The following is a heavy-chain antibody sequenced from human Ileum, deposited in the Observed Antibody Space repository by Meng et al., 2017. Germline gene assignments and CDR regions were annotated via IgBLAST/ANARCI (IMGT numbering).Heavy chain of an antibody. D-gene: IGHD1-1*01. CDR2: IYYSGNT. V-gene: IGHV4-39*07. Sequence: SETLSLTCTVSGGSISSTTYYWGWIRQPPGKGLGWIGSIYYSGNTYYNPSLKSRVTISLDTSKNHFQFSLRLSSVTAADTAVYYCARATTLKGWFDPWGQGTLVTVSS. J-gene: IGHJ5*02. CDR1: GGSISSTTYY. CDR3: ARATTLKGWFDP.